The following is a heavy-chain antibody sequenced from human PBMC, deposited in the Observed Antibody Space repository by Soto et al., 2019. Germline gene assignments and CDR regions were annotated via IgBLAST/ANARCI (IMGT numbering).Heavy chain of an antibody. CDR1: GFTFSNAW. Sequence: EVQLVESGGGLVKPGGSLRLSCAASGFTFSNAWMSWVRQAPGKGLEWVGRIKSKTDGGTTDYAAPVKGRFTISRDDSKNTLYLQMNSLKIEDAAVYYCTTGVVGASYYFDYWGQGTLVTVSS. J-gene: IGHJ4*02. CDR2: IKSKTDGGTT. D-gene: IGHD1-26*01. V-gene: IGHV3-15*01. CDR3: TTGVVGASYYFDY.